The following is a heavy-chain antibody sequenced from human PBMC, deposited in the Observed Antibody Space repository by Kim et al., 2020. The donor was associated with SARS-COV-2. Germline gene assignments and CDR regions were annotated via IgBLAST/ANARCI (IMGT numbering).Heavy chain of an antibody. V-gene: IGHV3-48*02. J-gene: IGHJ4*02. CDR3: ARAPSPLPTVVPDVIYYVDY. D-gene: IGHD2-2*01. Sequence: RFTSSRDNAKNSLYLQMNSLRDEDTAVYYCARAPSPLPTVVPDVIYYVDYWGQGTLVTVSS.